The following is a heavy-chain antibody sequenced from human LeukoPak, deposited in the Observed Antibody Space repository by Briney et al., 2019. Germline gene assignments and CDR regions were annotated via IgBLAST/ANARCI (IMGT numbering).Heavy chain of an antibody. J-gene: IGHJ4*02. Sequence: QPGRSLRLSCAASGFTFSSYGMHWVRQAPGKRLEWVAVISYDGSNKYYADSVKGRFTISRDNSKNTLYLQMNSLRAEDTAVYYCAKSGSSGWYFDYWGQGTLVTVSS. D-gene: IGHD6-19*01. CDR3: AKSGSSGWYFDY. V-gene: IGHV3-30*18. CDR1: GFTFSSYG. CDR2: ISYDGSNK.